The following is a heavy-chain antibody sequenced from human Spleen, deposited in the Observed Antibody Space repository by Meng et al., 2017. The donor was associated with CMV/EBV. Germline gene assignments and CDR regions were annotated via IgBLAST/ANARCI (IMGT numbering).Heavy chain of an antibody. CDR2: IYSGGSST. CDR3: AKEELYYGSGSSYFDY. D-gene: IGHD3-10*01. Sequence: SGFTFSSYAMSWVRQAPGKGLEWVSVIYSGGSSTYYADSVKGRFTISRDNSKNTLYLQMNSLRAEDTAVYYCAKEELYYGSGSSYFDYWGQGTLVTVSS. V-gene: IGHV3-23*03. J-gene: IGHJ4*02. CDR1: GFTFSSYA.